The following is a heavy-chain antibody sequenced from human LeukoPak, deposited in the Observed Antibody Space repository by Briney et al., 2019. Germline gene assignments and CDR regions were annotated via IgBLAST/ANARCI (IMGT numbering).Heavy chain of an antibody. CDR2: ISYDGSNK. D-gene: IGHD1-26*01. CDR1: GFTFSSYG. J-gene: IGHJ4*02. CDR3: AKGSRSSGTYYYFDY. V-gene: IGHV3-30*18. Sequence: GRSLRLSCAASGFTFSSYGMHWVRQAPGKGLEWVAVISYDGSNKYYADSVKGRFTISRDNSKNTLYLQMNSLRAEDTAIYYCAKGSRSSGTYYYFDYWGQGTLVTVSS.